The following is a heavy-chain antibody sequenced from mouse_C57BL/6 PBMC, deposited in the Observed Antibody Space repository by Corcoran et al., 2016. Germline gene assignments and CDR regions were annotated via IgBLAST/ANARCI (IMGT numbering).Heavy chain of an antibody. J-gene: IGHJ4*01. CDR1: GYTFTTYG. D-gene: IGHD1-1*02. CDR3: AIPRYDYYAMDY. CDR2: INTYSGVP. V-gene: IGHV9-3*01. Sequence: QIQLVQSGPELKKPGETVKISCKASGYTFTTYGMNWVKQAPGKGLKWMGWINTYSGVPTYADDFKGRFAFSLETSASTAYLQINNLKNEDTATYICAIPRYDYYAMDYWGQGTSVTVSS.